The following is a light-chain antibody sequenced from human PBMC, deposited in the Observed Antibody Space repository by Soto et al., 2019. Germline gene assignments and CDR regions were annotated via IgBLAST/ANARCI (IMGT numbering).Light chain of an antibody. V-gene: IGLV2-14*03. CDR3: TSFTSSSTWV. CDR1: SSDVGGYNY. CDR2: EVS. Sequence: QSVLTQPASVSGSPGQSITIPCTGTSSDVGGYNYVSWFQQHPGKAPKLKIYEVSNRPSGVSNRFSGSKSGYTASLTISELQAEDEDDYYCTSFTSSSTWVFGGGTK. J-gene: IGLJ3*02.